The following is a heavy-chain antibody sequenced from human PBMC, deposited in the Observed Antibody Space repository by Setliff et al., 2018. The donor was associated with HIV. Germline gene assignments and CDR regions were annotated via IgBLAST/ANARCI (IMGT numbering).Heavy chain of an antibody. D-gene: IGHD3-10*01. Sequence: LSLTCNVSGFSIGNFYYWGWVRQPPGKGLEWVGSMYPNGRTYYNPSVKSRVTISVDTSKNQFFLKLSSVTAADTAVYYCARHSGVASPNWFDPWGQGTLVTVSS. CDR3: ARHSGVASPNWFDP. CDR2: MYPNGRT. CDR1: GFSIGNFYY. J-gene: IGHJ5*02. V-gene: IGHV4-38-2*02.